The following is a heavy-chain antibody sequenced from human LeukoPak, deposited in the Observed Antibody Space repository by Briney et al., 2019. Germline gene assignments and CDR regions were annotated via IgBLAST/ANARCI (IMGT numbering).Heavy chain of an antibody. J-gene: IGHJ4*02. Sequence: ASVKVSCKASGYTFTAYYIHWVRQAPGQGLEWMGWINPNSGGTNFAQKFQGRVTMTGDTSISTAYMEMSRVTSDDTAVYYCARGEWDLLFDYWGQGTLVTVSS. CDR1: GYTFTAYY. CDR2: INPNSGGT. CDR3: ARGEWDLLFDY. V-gene: IGHV1-2*02. D-gene: IGHD1-26*01.